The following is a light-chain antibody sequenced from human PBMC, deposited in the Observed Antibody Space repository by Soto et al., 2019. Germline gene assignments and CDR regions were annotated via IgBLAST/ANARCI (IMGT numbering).Light chain of an antibody. Sequence: DIQMTQSPSSLSASVGDRVTITCRASQSISTYLNWYQQKPGKAPNLLIYAASSFQSGVPSRFSGSGSGTDFTLTISSLHPEDFATYYCQQIYSTPYTFGQGTKLAI. V-gene: IGKV1-39*01. CDR2: AAS. CDR3: QQIYSTPYT. J-gene: IGKJ2*01. CDR1: QSISTY.